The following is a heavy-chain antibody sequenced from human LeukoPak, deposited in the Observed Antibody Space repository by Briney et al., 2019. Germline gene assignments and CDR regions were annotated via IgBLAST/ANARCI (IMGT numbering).Heavy chain of an antibody. V-gene: IGHV4-4*07. Sequence: RPSETLSLTCTVSGGSISSYYWSWIRQPAGKGLEWIGRIYTSGSTYYNPSLKSRVTISVDTSKNQFSLKLSSVTAADTAVYYCARHSLGYYYDSSGYYGSDYWGQGTLVTVSS. J-gene: IGHJ4*02. CDR3: ARHSLGYYYDSSGYYGSDY. CDR2: IYTSGST. D-gene: IGHD3-22*01. CDR1: GGSISSYY.